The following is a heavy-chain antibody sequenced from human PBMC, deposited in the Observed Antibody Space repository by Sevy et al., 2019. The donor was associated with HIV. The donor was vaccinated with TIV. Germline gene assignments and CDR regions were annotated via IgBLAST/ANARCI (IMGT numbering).Heavy chain of an antibody. J-gene: IGHJ6*02. Sequence: SETSLTCTVSGDSISSYYWSWIRQPPGKGLEWIGYIFYNGITNYNPSLKSRVTISVDTSKNQFSLKLSSVTASDTAVYYCARSIAAPRGMDVWGQGTTVTVSS. CDR2: IFYNGIT. CDR1: GDSISSYY. CDR3: ARSIAAPRGMDV. D-gene: IGHD6-6*01. V-gene: IGHV4-59*01.